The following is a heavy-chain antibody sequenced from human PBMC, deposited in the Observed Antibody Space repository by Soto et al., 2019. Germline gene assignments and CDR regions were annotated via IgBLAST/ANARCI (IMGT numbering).Heavy chain of an antibody. Sequence: PGGSLRLSCVASEFTFSSYEMNWVRQAPGKGLEWVSYISSSGTTIYYTDSVKGRFTISRDNAKKSLYLQMNSLRAEDTAVYYCVRFGGAAAGPPYYFDYWGQGTLVTVSS. CDR3: VRFGGAAAGPPYYFDY. D-gene: IGHD6-13*01. J-gene: IGHJ4*02. CDR2: ISSSGTTI. CDR1: EFTFSSYE. V-gene: IGHV3-48*03.